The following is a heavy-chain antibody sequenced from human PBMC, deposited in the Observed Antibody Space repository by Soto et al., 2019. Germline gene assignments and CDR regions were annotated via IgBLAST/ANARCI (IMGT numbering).Heavy chain of an antibody. Sequence: PGESLKISCKASGYTFTNYWIGWVRQMPGKGLEWMGIIYPGDSDTKYNPSFQGQVTISADKSITTTYLQWSSLKASDTAIYYCVVSIFYYGMDFWCQGITVTVS. V-gene: IGHV5-51*01. CDR1: GYTFTNYW. J-gene: IGHJ6*02. CDR3: VVSIFYYGMDF. CDR2: IYPGDSDT.